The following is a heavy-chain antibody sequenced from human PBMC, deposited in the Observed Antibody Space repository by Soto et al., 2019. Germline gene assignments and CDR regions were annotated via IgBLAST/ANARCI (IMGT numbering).Heavy chain of an antibody. CDR3: ARLGLRYWPYGMDV. J-gene: IGHJ6*02. CDR2: IYYSGST. V-gene: IGHV4-39*01. D-gene: IGHD3-9*01. Sequence: QLQLQESGPGLVKPSETLSLTCTVSGGSISSSSYYWGWIRQPPGKGLEWIGSIYYSGSTYYNPSLKSRVTISVDTSKNQFSLKLSSVTAADTAVYYCARLGLRYWPYGMDVWGQGTTVTVSS. CDR1: GGSISSSSYY.